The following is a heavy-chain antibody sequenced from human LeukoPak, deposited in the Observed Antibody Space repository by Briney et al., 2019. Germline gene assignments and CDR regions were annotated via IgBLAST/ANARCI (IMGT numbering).Heavy chain of an antibody. D-gene: IGHD3-22*01. V-gene: IGHV3-48*02. CDR2: ISSSSSTI. CDR1: GFTFSSHS. CDR3: ARGRAYYYDSSVQLASDI. Sequence: GGSLRLSCAASGFTFSSHSMNWVRQAPGKGLEWVSYISSSSSTIYYADSVKGRFTISRDNAKNSLYLQMNSLRDEDTAVYYCARGRAYYYDSSVQLASDIWGQGTMVTVSS. J-gene: IGHJ3*02.